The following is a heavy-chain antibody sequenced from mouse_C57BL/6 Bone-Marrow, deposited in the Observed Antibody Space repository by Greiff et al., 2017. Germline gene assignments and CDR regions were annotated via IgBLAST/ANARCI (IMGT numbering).Heavy chain of an antibody. CDR2: IYPGSGST. CDR3: ARDYYYGSRGNYFDY. Sequence: QVQLQQPGAELVKPGASVKMSCKASGYTFPSSWITWVKQRPGQGLEWIGDIYPGSGSTNYNEKFKSKATLTVDTSSSTAYMQLSSLTSEDSAVYYGARDYYYGSRGNYFDYWGQGTTLTVSA. D-gene: IGHD1-1*01. J-gene: IGHJ2*01. CDR1: GYTFPSSW. V-gene: IGHV1-55*01.